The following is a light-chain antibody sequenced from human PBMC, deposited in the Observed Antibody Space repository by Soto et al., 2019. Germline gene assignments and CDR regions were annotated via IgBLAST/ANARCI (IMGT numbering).Light chain of an antibody. CDR1: TSDVGGYNY. Sequence: QSALTQPRSVSGSPGQSVSISCTGATSDVGGYNYVSWYQQHPGKAPKLMIYDVSKRPSGVPDRFSGSKSGNTASLTISGLQAEDEADYYCGSYAGGYAVVFGTGTKLTVL. CDR3: GSYAGGYAVV. CDR2: DVS. J-gene: IGLJ1*01. V-gene: IGLV2-11*01.